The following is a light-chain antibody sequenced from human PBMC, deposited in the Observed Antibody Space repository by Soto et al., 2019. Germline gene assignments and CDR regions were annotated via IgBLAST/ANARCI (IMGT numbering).Light chain of an antibody. CDR1: QSISSY. V-gene: IGKV1-39*01. J-gene: IGKJ5*01. Sequence: DIQMTHSPSSLSASVRDRVTITCRASQSISSYLNWYQQKPGKAPKLLIYAASSLQSGVPSRFSGSGSGTDFTLTISSLQPEDFATYYCQQSYSTPSITFGQGTRLEIK. CDR2: AAS. CDR3: QQSYSTPSIT.